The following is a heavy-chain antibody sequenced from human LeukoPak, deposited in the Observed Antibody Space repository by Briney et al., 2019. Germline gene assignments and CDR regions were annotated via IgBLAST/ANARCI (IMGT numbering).Heavy chain of an antibody. D-gene: IGHD4-17*01. V-gene: IGHV4-59*01. J-gene: IGHJ5*02. CDR1: GGSISSSY. Sequence: SETLSLTCTVSGGSISSSYWSWLRHPPGKGLEWIGYIYYSGSTNYNPSLKSRVTISVDTSKNQFSLKLTSVTAADTAVYYCAGYLYGDSRFDPWGQGTLVTVSS. CDR2: IYYSGST. CDR3: AGYLYGDSRFDP.